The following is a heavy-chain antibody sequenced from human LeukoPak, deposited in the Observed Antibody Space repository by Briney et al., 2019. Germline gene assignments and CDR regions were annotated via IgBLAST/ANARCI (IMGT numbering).Heavy chain of an antibody. CDR1: GFTFSSYW. Sequence: GGSLRLSCAASGFTFSSYWMSWVRQAPGKGLEWVANIKQDGSEKYYVDSVKGRFTISRDNAKNSLYLQMNSLRAEDTAVYYCAKDYYYDSSRNAFDIWGQGTMVTVSS. J-gene: IGHJ3*02. V-gene: IGHV3-7*03. CDR2: IKQDGSEK. CDR3: AKDYYYDSSRNAFDI. D-gene: IGHD3-22*01.